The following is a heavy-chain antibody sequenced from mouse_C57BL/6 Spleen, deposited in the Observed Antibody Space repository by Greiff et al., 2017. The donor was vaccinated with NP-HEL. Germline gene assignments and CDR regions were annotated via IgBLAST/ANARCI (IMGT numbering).Heavy chain of an antibody. J-gene: IGHJ4*01. V-gene: IGHV5-4*01. CDR3: ARDDDYDVRAMDY. Sequence: EVKLVESGGGLVKPGGSLKLSCAASGFTFSSYAMSWVRQTPEKRLEWVATISDGGSSTYYPDNVKGRFTISRDNAKNNLYLQMSHLKSEDTAMYYCARDDDYDVRAMDYWGQGTSVTVSS. CDR1: GFTFSSYA. D-gene: IGHD2-4*01. CDR2: ISDGGSST.